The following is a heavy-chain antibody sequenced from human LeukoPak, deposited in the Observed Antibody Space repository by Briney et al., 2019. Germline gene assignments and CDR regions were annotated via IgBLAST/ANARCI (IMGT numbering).Heavy chain of an antibody. D-gene: IGHD2-2*02. V-gene: IGHV3-48*03. CDR1: GFTFSSYE. J-gene: IGHJ6*02. Sequence: GGSLRLSCAASGFTFSSYEMNWVRQAPGKGLEWVSYISSSGSTMYYADSVKGRFTISRDNAKNSLYLQMNSLRAEDTAVYYCARVSVGQAWVVVPAATPSGLGMDVWGQGTTVTVSS. CDR2: ISSSGSTM. CDR3: ARVSVGQAWVVVPAATPSGLGMDV.